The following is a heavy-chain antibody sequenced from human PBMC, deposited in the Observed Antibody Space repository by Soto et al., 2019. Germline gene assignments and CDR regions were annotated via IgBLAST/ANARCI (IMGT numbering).Heavy chain of an antibody. J-gene: IGHJ4*02. Sequence: GGSLRLSCAASGFTFSSYAMSWVRQAPGKGLEWASAISGSGGSTYYADSVKGRFTISRDNSKNTLYLQMNSLRAEDTAVYYCAKVLDSYRGWSYFDYWGQGTLVTVSS. CDR2: ISGSGGST. V-gene: IGHV3-23*01. CDR3: AKVLDSYRGWSYFDY. CDR1: GFTFSSYA. D-gene: IGHD1-1*01.